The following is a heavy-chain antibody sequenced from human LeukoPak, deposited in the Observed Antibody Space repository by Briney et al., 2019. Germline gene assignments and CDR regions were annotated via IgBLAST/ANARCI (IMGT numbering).Heavy chain of an antibody. CDR1: GGSISSYY. CDR3: ARSYYYDSSGYPVLFLGESAFDI. V-gene: IGHV4-59*01. J-gene: IGHJ3*02. D-gene: IGHD3-22*01. Sequence: PSETLSLTCTVSGGSISSYYWSWIRQPPGKGLEWIGYIYYSGSTNYNPSLKSRVTISVDTSKNQFSLKLSSVTAADTAVYYCARSYYYDSSGYPVLFLGESAFDIWGQGTMVTVSS. CDR2: IYYSGST.